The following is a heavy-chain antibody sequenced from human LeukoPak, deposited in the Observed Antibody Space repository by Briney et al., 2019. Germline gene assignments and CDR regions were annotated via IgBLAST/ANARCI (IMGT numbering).Heavy chain of an antibody. D-gene: IGHD3-22*01. CDR1: GFTFSDYY. CDR3: ARIGVYYYDSSGPN. J-gene: IGHJ4*02. Sequence: PGGSLRLSCAASGFTFSDYYMSWIRQAPGKGLEWVSYISSSGNTTYHADSVKGRFTISRDNAKNSLYLQMNSLRAEDTAVYYCARIGVYYYDSSGPNWGQGTLVTVYS. CDR2: ISSSGNTT. V-gene: IGHV3-11*04.